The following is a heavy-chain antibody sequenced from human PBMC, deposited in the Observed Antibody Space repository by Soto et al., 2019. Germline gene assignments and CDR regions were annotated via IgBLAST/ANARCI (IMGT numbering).Heavy chain of an antibody. V-gene: IGHV1-69*01. CDR1: GGTFRSYG. D-gene: IGHD5-12*01. CDR2: IIPVYGTP. CDR3: ARRRDGYNLRVIFDY. Sequence: QVQLVQSGAEVKKPGSSVKVSCKASGGTFRSYGISWVRQAPGQGLEWMGGIIPVYGTPNYAQNFQGRVTITAAESTSTAYMELSSLRSEDTAVYYCARRRDGYNLRVIFDYWGQGTLVTVSS. J-gene: IGHJ4*02.